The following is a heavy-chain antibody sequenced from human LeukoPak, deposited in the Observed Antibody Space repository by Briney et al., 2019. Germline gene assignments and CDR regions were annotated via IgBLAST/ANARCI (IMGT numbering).Heavy chain of an antibody. D-gene: IGHD3-22*01. V-gene: IGHV4-39*06. CDR2: IYYSGST. CDR3: ARDHYYDSSGYCHRWFDP. CDR1: GGSISSSSYY. J-gene: IGHJ5*02. Sequence: PSETLSLTCTVSGGSISSSSYYWGWIRQPPGKGLEWIGSIYYSGSTYYNPSLKSRVTISVDTSKNQFPLKLSSVTAADTAVYYCARDHYYDSSGYCHRWFDPWGQGTLVTVSS.